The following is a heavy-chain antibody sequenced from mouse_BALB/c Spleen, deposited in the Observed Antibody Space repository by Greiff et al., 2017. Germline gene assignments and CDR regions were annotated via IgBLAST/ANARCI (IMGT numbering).Heavy chain of an antibody. CDR2: ISYSGST. CDR1: GYSITSDYA. D-gene: IGHD1-1*01. CDR3: ARKGNYYGSSYGYWYFDV. J-gene: IGHJ1*01. V-gene: IGHV3-2*02. Sequence: EVQLQESGPGLVKPSQSLSLTCTVTGYSITSDYAWNWIRQFPGNKLEWMGYISYSGSTSYNPSLKSRISITRDTSKNQFFLQLNSVTTEDTATYYCARKGNYYGSSYGYWYFDVWGAGTTVTVSS.